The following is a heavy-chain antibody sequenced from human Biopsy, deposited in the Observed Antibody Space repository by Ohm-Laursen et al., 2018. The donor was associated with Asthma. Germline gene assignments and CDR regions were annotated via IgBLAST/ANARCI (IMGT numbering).Heavy chain of an antibody. V-gene: IGHV1-3*04. CDR1: GYNFISFA. D-gene: IGHD3-9*01. Sequence: ATVKISCKASGYNFISFAIHWVRQAPGQRLEWMGWVNTGNGDTKYSQKFQGRVIITRDTSASTAYMELRSLRSEDTATYYCARTYYDFLTGQVKDVFGVWGQGTMVTVSS. J-gene: IGHJ3*01. CDR3: ARTYYDFLTGQVKDVFGV. CDR2: VNTGNGDT.